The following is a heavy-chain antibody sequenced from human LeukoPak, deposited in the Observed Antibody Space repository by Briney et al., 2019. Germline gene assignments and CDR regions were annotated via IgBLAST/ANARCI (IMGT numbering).Heavy chain of an antibody. J-gene: IGHJ4*02. CDR1: GFTFSSYS. V-gene: IGHV3-21*01. CDR3: ARVSGYDLESFYDY. D-gene: IGHD5-12*01. Sequence: GGSLRLSCAASGFTFSSYSMNWVRQAPGKGLEWVSSISSSSSYIYYADSVKGRFTISRDNAKNSLYLQMNSLRAEDTAVYYCARVSGYDLESFYDYWGQGTLVTVSS. CDR2: ISSSSSYI.